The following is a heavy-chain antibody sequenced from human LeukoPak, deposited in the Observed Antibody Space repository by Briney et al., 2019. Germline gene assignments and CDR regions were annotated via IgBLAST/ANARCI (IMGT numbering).Heavy chain of an antibody. Sequence: PGESLKISCKGSGNSFTSNWIGWVRQMPGKGLEWMGIIYPGDSDTRYSTSFQGQVTISADKSISTAYLQWSSLKASDTAMYYCASGPTVTTASFDYWGQGTLVTVSS. J-gene: IGHJ4*02. CDR3: ASGPTVTTASFDY. CDR2: IYPGDSDT. CDR1: GNSFTSNW. D-gene: IGHD4-17*01. V-gene: IGHV5-51*01.